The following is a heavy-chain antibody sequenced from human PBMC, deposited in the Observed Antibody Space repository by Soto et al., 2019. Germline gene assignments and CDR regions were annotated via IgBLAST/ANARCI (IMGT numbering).Heavy chain of an antibody. V-gene: IGHV4-59*01. CDR2: IYYSGST. Sequence: SKTLSLTCTVSGGSISSYYWSWIRQPPGKGLEWIGYIYYSGSTNYNPSLKSRVTISVDTSKNQFSLKLSSVTAADTAVYYCARGQFWTGIDYWGQGTLVTVSS. J-gene: IGHJ4*02. CDR3: ARGQFWTGIDY. D-gene: IGHD3-3*02. CDR1: GGSISSYY.